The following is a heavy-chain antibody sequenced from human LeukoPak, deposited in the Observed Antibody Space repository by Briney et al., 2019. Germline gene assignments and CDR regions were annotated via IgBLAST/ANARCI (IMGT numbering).Heavy chain of an antibody. CDR3: ARDRDYSNTERGFDY. CDR1: GYTFTDYY. V-gene: IGHV1-2*02. Sequence: ASVKASCKTSGYTFTDYYIHWVRQAPGQGLEWMGWINPNGGETNSAQKFQGRVTMTGDTSISTAYMELRRVTSDDTAVYYCARDRDYSNTERGFDYWGQGTLVTVSS. D-gene: IGHD4-11*01. J-gene: IGHJ4*02. CDR2: INPNGGET.